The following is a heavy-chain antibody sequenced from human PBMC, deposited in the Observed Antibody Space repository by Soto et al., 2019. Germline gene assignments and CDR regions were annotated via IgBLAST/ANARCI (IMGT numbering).Heavy chain of an antibody. CDR1: GFTFSDYY. V-gene: IGHV3-11*05. CDR3: ARTIAAAGGRRYFDL. J-gene: IGHJ2*01. CDR2: ISSSSSYT. Sequence: QVQLVESGGGLVKPGGSLRLSCAASGFTFSDYYMSWIRQAPGKGLEWVSYISSSSSYTNYADSVKSRFTISRDNAKNSLYLQMNSLRDEDTGVSHCARTIAAAGGRRYFDLWGRGTLVTVSS. D-gene: IGHD6-13*01.